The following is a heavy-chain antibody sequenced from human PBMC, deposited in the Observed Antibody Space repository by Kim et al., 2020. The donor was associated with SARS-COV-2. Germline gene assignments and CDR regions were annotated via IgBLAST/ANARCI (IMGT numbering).Heavy chain of an antibody. J-gene: IGHJ5*02. CDR3: ARGVGPTPFDP. D-gene: IGHD1-26*01. CDR1: GGSVSSGSYY. V-gene: IGHV4-61*01. Sequence: SETLSLTCTVSGGSVSSGSYYWSWIRQPPGKGLEWIGYTYYSGSTNYNPSLKIRVSISIDTSKNQFSLKVNSVTAADTAVYYCARGVGPTPFDPWGQGTLVTVSS. CDR2: TYYSGST.